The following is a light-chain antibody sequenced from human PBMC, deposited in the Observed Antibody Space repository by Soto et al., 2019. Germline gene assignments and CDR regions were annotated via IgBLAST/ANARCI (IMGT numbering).Light chain of an antibody. CDR2: GAS. V-gene: IGKV3-15*01. CDR1: QSARSS. CDR3: QQYNNWGYT. Sequence: EIVMSQSPATLSVSPGERATLSCRASQSARSSLAWYQQKPGQAPRLLIYGASTRATGIPARFSGSGSGTEFTLTISSLQSEDFAVYYCQQYNNWGYTFGQGTKLEIK. J-gene: IGKJ2*01.